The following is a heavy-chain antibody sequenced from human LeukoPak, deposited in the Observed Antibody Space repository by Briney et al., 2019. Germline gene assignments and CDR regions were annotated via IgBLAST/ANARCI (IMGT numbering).Heavy chain of an antibody. CDR1: GFTFSSYW. D-gene: IGHD1-1*01. V-gene: IGHV3-7*01. J-gene: IGHJ3*02. CDR3: AKSLFTSATGTGRAFHI. CDR2: IKQDGSEK. Sequence: GGSLRLSCEASGFTFSSYWMTWVRQAPGKGLEWVANIKQDGSEKYYVDSVKGRFTISRDNAKNSLYLQMNSLRAEDTAVYYCAKSLFTSATGTGRAFHIWGQGTMVTVSS.